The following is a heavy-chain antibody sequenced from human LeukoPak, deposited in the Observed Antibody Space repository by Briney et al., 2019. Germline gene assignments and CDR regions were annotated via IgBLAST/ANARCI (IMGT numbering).Heavy chain of an antibody. CDR3: ARDRERRFDY. V-gene: IGHV1-2*02. Sequence: VASVKVSCKASGYTFTGYYIHWVPQAPGQGLEWMGWVNTNTGGTNYAQKFEGRVTMTRDTSISTAYMELSRLRSDDTAVYYCARDRERRFDYWGQGTLVPVAS. J-gene: IGHJ4*02. CDR2: VNTNTGGT. D-gene: IGHD5-24*01. CDR1: GYTFTGYY.